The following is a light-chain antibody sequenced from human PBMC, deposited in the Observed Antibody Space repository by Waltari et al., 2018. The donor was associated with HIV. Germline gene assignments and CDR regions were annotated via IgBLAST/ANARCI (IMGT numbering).Light chain of an antibody. CDR1: HSVFYRPNNKNY. CDR3: QQYYRLPPT. Sequence: DVVMTKSPDYLSVSPGERAPINCKSTHSVFYRPNNKNYIAWYQQRPGQAPKLLIYWASTRESGVSDRFSGSGSGTNFTLTISSLRTEDVAIYYCQQYYRLPPTFGQGTRVE. CDR2: WAS. J-gene: IGKJ1*01. V-gene: IGKV4-1*01.